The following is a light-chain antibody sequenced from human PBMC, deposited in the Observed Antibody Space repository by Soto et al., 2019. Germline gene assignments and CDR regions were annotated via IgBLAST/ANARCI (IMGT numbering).Light chain of an antibody. Sequence: NFMLTQPHSVSESPGKTVTISCTRSSGSIASTYVHWYQQRPGSSPTTVIYEYTQRPSGVPDRFSGSIDSSSNSASLTISGLQTEDEADYYCQSYDNTWVFGGGTKLTVL. J-gene: IGLJ3*02. CDR1: SGSIASTY. CDR3: QSYDNTWV. V-gene: IGLV6-57*01. CDR2: EYT.